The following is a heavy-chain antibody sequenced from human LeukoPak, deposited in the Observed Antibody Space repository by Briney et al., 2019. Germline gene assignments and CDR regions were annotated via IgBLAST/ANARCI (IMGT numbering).Heavy chain of an antibody. V-gene: IGHV4-34*01. CDR1: GGSFSGYY. J-gene: IGHJ4*02. CDR3: ASCSRWHPGSPIDY. Sequence: SETLSLTCAVSGGSFSGYYWTWIRQPPGKGLEFIGEITHSGITYYNPSLTSRGTISVDTSNNQFSLKLNSLTAADTGFYYCASCSRWHPGSPIDYWGQGTLVTVSS. D-gene: IGHD3-10*01. CDR2: ITHSGIT.